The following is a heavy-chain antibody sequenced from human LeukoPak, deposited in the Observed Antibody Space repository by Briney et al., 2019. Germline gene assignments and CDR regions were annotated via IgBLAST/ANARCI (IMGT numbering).Heavy chain of an antibody. V-gene: IGHV3-30*04. J-gene: IGHJ4*02. CDR3: AKTIAGTRYYFDY. Sequence: GRSLRLSCAASGFTFSSYAMHWVRQAPGKGLEWVAVISYDRSNKYYANSVKGRFTISRDNSKNTLYLQMNSLRAEDTAVYYCAKTIAGTRYYFDYWGQGTLVTVSS. CDR2: ISYDRSNK. D-gene: IGHD1-20*01. CDR1: GFTFSSYA.